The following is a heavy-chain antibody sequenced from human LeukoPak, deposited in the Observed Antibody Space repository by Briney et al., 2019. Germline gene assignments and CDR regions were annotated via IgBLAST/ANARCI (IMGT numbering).Heavy chain of an antibody. V-gene: IGHV4-31*03. CDR2: IYYSGGT. CDR3: ARGGSGSGSYYAESFDY. Sequence: SQTLSLTCTVSSGSIRGGFYYWTWIRQHPGKGLEWIGYIYYSGGTYYIPSLKCRGSISVVPSKNQWSLKLGSVTAADTAVYFCARGGSGSGSYYAESFDYWGKGTLVTVSS. CDR1: SGSIRGGFYY. J-gene: IGHJ4*02. D-gene: IGHD3-10*01.